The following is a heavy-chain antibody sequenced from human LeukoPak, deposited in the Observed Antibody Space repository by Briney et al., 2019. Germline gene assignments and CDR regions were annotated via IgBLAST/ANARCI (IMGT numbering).Heavy chain of an antibody. Sequence: ASETLSLTSAVYGGSFSGYYWSWIRQPPGKGLEWIGEIKHSGSTNYNPSLKSRVTISVDTSKNQFYLKLSSVTAADTAVYYCASDYDILTGYLHDAFDIWGQGTMVTVSS. CDR3: ASDYDILTGYLHDAFDI. D-gene: IGHD3-9*01. V-gene: IGHV4-34*01. CDR1: GGSFSGYY. J-gene: IGHJ3*02. CDR2: IKHSGST.